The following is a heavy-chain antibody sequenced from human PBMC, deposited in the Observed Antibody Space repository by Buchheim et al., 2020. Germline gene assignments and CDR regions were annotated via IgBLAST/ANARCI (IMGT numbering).Heavy chain of an antibody. CDR3: AKEYRSDWTGFDY. V-gene: IGHV3-23*01. CDR2: ISAGGETP. D-gene: IGHD6-19*01. CDR1: GFTFSAYP. Sequence: EVLLLESGGGLVPPGGSLRVSCAASGFTFSAYPMSWVRQAPGKGLEWVCAISAGGETPYYADSVKGRFTISRDNSKTTLHLQMNILGAEDTAVYYCAKEYRSDWTGFDYWGQG. J-gene: IGHJ4*02.